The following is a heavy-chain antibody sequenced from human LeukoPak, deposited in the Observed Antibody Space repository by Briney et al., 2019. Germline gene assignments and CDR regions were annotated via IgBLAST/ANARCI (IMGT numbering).Heavy chain of an antibody. CDR2: MRRDGNEI. V-gene: IGHV3-7*01. CDR3: ARCPYYDFWSRYYYGMDV. J-gene: IGHJ6*02. Sequence: GGSLRLSCSASGFTFSTYWMSWVRQAPGKGLEWVANMRRDGNEIYYLDSVRGRFTISRDNAKNSLYLQMNSLRAEDTAVYYCARCPYYDFWSRYYYGMDVWGQGTTVTVSS. D-gene: IGHD3-3*01. CDR1: GFTFSTYW.